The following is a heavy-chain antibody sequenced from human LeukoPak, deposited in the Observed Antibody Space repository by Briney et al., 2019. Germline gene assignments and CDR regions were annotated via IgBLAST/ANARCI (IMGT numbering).Heavy chain of an antibody. CDR2: IYTSGST. CDR1: GGSISSYY. D-gene: IGHD3-22*01. V-gene: IGHV4-4*09. CDR3: ARRGYMNDFDY. Sequence: SETLSLTCTVSGGSISSYYWSWIRQPPGKGLEWIGYIYTSGSTNYNPSLKSRVTISVDTSKNQFFLELSSVTAADTAVYYCARRGYMNDFDYWGQGTLVTVSS. J-gene: IGHJ4*02.